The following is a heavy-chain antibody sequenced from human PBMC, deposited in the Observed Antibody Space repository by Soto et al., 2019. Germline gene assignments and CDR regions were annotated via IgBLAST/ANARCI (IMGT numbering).Heavy chain of an antibody. CDR1: GFALSTYW. J-gene: IGHJ4*02. Sequence: EVQLVESGGGLVQPGGSLRLSCEASGFALSTYWMSWVRQAPGKGLEWVANIKQDGSVKHYVDSVRGRFTISRDNAKNSLFLQMNSLSAEDTAVYYCARHTETATTFVYWGQGTPVTVSS. CDR2: IKQDGSVK. V-gene: IGHV3-7*03. D-gene: IGHD1-1*01. CDR3: ARHTETATTFVY.